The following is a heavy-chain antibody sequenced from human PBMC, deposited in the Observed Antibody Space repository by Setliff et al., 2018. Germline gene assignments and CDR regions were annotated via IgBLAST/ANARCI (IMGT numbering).Heavy chain of an antibody. CDR1: GYSFTNYG. Sequence: ASVKVSCKTSGYSFTNYGINWVRQAPGQGLEWMGWNSVYAREFQGRVTMTIDTPTSTAYMELSSLKSEDTAVYYCARNRGLDIDHWGQGTQVTVSS. CDR3: ARNRGLDIDH. V-gene: IGHV1-18*01. D-gene: IGHD3-10*01. J-gene: IGHJ4*02. CDR2: NSV.